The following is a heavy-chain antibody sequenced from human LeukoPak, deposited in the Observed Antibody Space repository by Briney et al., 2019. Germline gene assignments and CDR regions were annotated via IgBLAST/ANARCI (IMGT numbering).Heavy chain of an antibody. V-gene: IGHV1-18*01. D-gene: IGHD3-10*01. CDR1: GYTFSNYG. Sequence: ASVKVSCKASGYTFSNYGISWVRQAPGQGLEWMAWISAYNGNTNCAQKFQGRVTMTTDTSTSTAFMELRSLRSDDTAVYYCARDLPLGFYGSGSLGHWGQGSLVTVSS. CDR3: ARDLPLGFYGSGSLGH. CDR2: ISAYNGNT. J-gene: IGHJ4*02.